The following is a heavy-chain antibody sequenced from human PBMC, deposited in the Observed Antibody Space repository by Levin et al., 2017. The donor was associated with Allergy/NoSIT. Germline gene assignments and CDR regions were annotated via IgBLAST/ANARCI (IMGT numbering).Heavy chain of an antibody. D-gene: IGHD2-2*01. V-gene: IGHV1-18*01. CDR3: ARDLSVVVPAATVSLGY. CDR2: ISAYNGNT. J-gene: IGHJ4*02. Sequence: GESLKISCKASGYTFTSYGISWVRQAPGQGLEWMGWISAYNGNTNYAQKLQGRVTMTTDTSTRTAYMELRSLRSDDTAVYYCARDLSVVVPAATVSLGYWGQGTLVTVSS. CDR1: GYTFTSYG.